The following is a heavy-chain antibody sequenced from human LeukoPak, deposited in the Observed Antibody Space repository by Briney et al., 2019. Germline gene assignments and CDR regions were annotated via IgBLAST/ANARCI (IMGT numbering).Heavy chain of an antibody. CDR3: AAYYDILTGYYLAFDI. Sequence: GGSLRLSCAASGFTFSSHSMNWVRQAPGKGLEWVSSISSSSSYIYYADSVKGRFTISRDNAKNSLYLQMNSLRAEDTAVYYCAAYYDILTGYYLAFDIWGQGTMVTVSS. D-gene: IGHD3-9*01. V-gene: IGHV3-21*01. CDR2: ISSSSSYI. CDR1: GFTFSSHS. J-gene: IGHJ3*02.